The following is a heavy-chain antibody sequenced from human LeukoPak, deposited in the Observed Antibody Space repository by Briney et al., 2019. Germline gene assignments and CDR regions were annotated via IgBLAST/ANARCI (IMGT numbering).Heavy chain of an antibody. CDR1: GGSINNYY. J-gene: IGHJ6*02. Sequence: PSETLSLTCTVSGGSINNYYWSWIRQSPGKGLEWIGYIHYGGSTKYNPSLKSRVTISIDTSRNQFSLKVNSVTAADTALYYCARTLGPYGMDVWGPGTTVTVSS. CDR3: ARTLGPYGMDV. V-gene: IGHV4-59*01. D-gene: IGHD1-26*01. CDR2: IHYGGST.